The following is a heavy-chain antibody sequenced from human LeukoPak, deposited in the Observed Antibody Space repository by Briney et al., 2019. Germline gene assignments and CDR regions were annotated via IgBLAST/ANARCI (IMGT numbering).Heavy chain of an antibody. D-gene: IGHD3-9*01. V-gene: IGHV3-21*01. CDR2: ISSSSSYI. J-gene: IGHJ3*02. CDR3: ARAEYYDILTGYPGNAFDI. Sequence: GGSLRLSCAASGFTFSSYSMNWVRQAPGKGLEWVSSISSSSSYIYYADSVKGRFTISRDNAKNSLYLRMNSLRAEDTAVYYCARAEYYDILTGYPGNAFDIWGQGTMVTVSS. CDR1: GFTFSSYS.